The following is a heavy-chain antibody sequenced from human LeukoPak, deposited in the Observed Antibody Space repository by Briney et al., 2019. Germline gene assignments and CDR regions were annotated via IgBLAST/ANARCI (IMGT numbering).Heavy chain of an antibody. J-gene: IGHJ5*02. D-gene: IGHD3-3*01. CDR1: GFTFSGYE. CDR2: ISSINSGSNI. Sequence: PGGSLRLSCTASGFTFSGYEMNWVRQAPGQGLEWVSGISSINSGSNIYYADSVKGRFTISRDNDKNSLYLQMNSLRAEDTAVYYCARKTRMTIFGVVTRWFDPWGQGTLVTVSS. V-gene: IGHV3-48*03. CDR3: ARKTRMTIFGVVTRWFDP.